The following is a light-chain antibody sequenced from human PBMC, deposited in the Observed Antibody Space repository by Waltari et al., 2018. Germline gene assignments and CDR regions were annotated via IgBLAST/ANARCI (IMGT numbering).Light chain of an antibody. J-gene: IGLJ3*02. Sequence: NFMLTQPHSVSESPGETVTISCTRSSGSISRNYMQWYQQRPGSAPTTVIYEDKERPSGVPDRFSGSIDGSSNSASLTISVLKTEDEADYYCQSYDGNNWVFGGGTKLTVL. V-gene: IGLV6-57*04. CDR3: QSYDGNNWV. CDR2: EDK. CDR1: SGSISRNY.